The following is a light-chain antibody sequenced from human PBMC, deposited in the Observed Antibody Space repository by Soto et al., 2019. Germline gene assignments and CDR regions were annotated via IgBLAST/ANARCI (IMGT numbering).Light chain of an antibody. CDR2: DAS. J-gene: IGKJ4*01. Sequence: DIVFPQSPATLSLSPGERATLSCRASQSVSSYLAWYQQKPGQALRLLIHDASNRATGIPARFSGSGSGTDFTLTIFILEPEDFAVYYCQQRSNLPLTFGAGTRMDIK. CDR3: QQRSNLPLT. V-gene: IGKV3-11*01. CDR1: QSVSSY.